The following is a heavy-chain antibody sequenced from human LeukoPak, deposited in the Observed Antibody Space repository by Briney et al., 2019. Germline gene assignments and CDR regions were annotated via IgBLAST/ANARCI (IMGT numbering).Heavy chain of an antibody. Sequence: ASVKVSCKAFGYTFSSNYMHWVRQAPGQGLEGMGIINPSGGWTAYAQKFQGRVTMTRDMSTPTFYMELSSLRSEDTAVYYCARDVSSSPAWWFDPWGQGTLVTVSS. CDR1: GYTFSSNY. CDR2: INPSGGWT. J-gene: IGHJ5*02. V-gene: IGHV1-46*01. CDR3: ARDVSSSPAWWFDP. D-gene: IGHD6-6*01.